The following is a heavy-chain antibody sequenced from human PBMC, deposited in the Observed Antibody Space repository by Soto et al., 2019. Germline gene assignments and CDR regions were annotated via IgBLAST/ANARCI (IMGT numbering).Heavy chain of an antibody. Sequence: EVQLVESGGGLVQPGGSLRLSCAASGFTFSSYSMNWVRQAPGKGLEWVSYISSSSSTIYYADSVKGRFTIYRDNDKNSLYLQMNSLRDEDTAVYYCARDGETSLLSIAVAGTFTMDYWGQGTLVTVSS. CDR1: GFTFSSYS. D-gene: IGHD6-19*01. V-gene: IGHV3-48*02. J-gene: IGHJ4*02. CDR3: ARDGETSLLSIAVAGTFTMDY. CDR2: ISSSSSTI.